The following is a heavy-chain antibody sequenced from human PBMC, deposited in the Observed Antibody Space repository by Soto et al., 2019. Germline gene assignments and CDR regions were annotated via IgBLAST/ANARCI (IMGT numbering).Heavy chain of an antibody. V-gene: IGHV1-3*01. CDR1: GYTFTSYA. D-gene: IGHD3-9*01. Sequence: GASVKVSCKASGYTFTSYAMHWVRQAPGQRLEWMGWINAGNGNTKYSQKFQGRVTITRDTSASTAYMELSSLRSEDTAVYYCARVKPDDTPKYYFDYWGQGTLVTVSS. CDR3: ARVKPDDTPKYYFDY. CDR2: INAGNGNT. J-gene: IGHJ4*02.